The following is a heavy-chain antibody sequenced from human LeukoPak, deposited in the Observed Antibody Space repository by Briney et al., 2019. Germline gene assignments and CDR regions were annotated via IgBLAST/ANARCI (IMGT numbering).Heavy chain of an antibody. CDR2: ISYDGSNK. Sequence: GRSLRLSCAASGFTFSSYAMHWVRQAPGKGLEWVAVISYDGSNKYYADSVKGRFTISRDNSKNTLYLQTNSLRAEDTAVYYCASGDSGSYYYYGMDVWGQGTTVTVSS. D-gene: IGHD1-26*01. CDR1: GFTFSSYA. V-gene: IGHV3-30-3*01. J-gene: IGHJ6*02. CDR3: ASGDSGSYYYYGMDV.